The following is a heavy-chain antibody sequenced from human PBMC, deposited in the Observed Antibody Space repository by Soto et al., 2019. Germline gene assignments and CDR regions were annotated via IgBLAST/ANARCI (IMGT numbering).Heavy chain of an antibody. CDR3: TSRCLGDTAMVTLDY. CDR2: IRSKANSYAT. D-gene: IGHD5-18*01. CDR1: GFTFRGSA. V-gene: IGHV3-73*01. J-gene: IGHJ4*02. Sequence: GGSLRLSCAASGFTFRGSAMHWVRQASGKGLEWVGRIRSKANSYATAYAASVKGRFTISRDDSKNTAYLQMNSLKTEDTAVYYCTSRCLGDTAMVTLDYWGQGTLVTVSS.